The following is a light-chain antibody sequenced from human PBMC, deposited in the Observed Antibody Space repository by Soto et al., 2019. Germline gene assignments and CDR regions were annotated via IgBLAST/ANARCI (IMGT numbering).Light chain of an antibody. Sequence: EIVLTQSPGTLSLSPGERATLSCRASQSVSSNYLGWYQQKLGQAPRLLIYGASSRATGIPDRFSGSGSGTDFTLIISRLEPEDFAVYFCQQNGTSPWTFGQGTKVETK. CDR1: QSVSSNY. J-gene: IGKJ1*01. V-gene: IGKV3-20*01. CDR3: QQNGTSPWT. CDR2: GAS.